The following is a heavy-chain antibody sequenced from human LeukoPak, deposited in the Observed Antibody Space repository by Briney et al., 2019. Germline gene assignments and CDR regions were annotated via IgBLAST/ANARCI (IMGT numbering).Heavy chain of an antibody. J-gene: IGHJ1*01. CDR2: ISNSGST. Sequence: SETLSLTCTVSGDSISSNYWSWIRQPPGKWMEWIGYISNSGSTKYNPSLRSRVTISVDTPKNLFSLKLTSITAADTAFYYCARCRDEFADYGFTSWGQGTLVTVSS. V-gene: IGHV4-59*01. CDR1: GDSISSNY. CDR3: ARCRDEFADYGFTS. D-gene: IGHD4-17*01.